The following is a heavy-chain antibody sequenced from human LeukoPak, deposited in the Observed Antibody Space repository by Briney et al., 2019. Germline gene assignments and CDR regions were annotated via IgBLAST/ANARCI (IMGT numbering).Heavy chain of an antibody. Sequence: GGSLRLSCAASGFTFSSYGMHWVRQAPGKGLEWVAFIRYGGSNKYYADSVKGRFTVSRDNSKNTLYLQMNSLRAEDTAVYYCVKDSTHFRVWDSYDTTGLNYWGQGTLVTVSS. CDR1: GFTFSSYG. J-gene: IGHJ4*02. CDR2: IRYGGSNK. D-gene: IGHD3-22*01. CDR3: VKDSTHFRVWDSYDTTGLNY. V-gene: IGHV3-30*02.